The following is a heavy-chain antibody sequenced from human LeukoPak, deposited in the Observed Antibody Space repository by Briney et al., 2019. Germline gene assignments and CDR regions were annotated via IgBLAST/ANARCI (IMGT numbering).Heavy chain of an antibody. CDR2: INHSGST. D-gene: IGHD5-24*01. Sequence: SETLSLTCAVYGGSFSGYYWSWIRQPPGKGLEWIGEINHSGSTNYNPSLKSRVTISVDTSKNQFSLKLSSVTAADTAVYYCARELGGYNSYYFDYWGQGTLVTVSS. CDR1: GGSFSGYY. V-gene: IGHV4-34*01. CDR3: ARELGGYNSYYFDY. J-gene: IGHJ4*02.